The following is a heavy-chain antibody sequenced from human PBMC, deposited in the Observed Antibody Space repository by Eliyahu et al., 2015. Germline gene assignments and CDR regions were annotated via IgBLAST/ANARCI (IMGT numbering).Heavy chain of an antibody. CDR3: ARFRRELNYYYGMDV. J-gene: IGHJ6*02. D-gene: IGHD1-7*01. CDR2: ISSSSSYI. CDR1: GFTFXXYS. V-gene: IGHV3-21*01. Sequence: VQLVESGGGLVKPGGSLRLXCAASGFTFXXYSMNWVRQAPGKGLEWVSSISSSSSYIYYADSVKGRFTISRDNAKNSLYLQMNSLRAEDTAVYYCARFRRELNYYYGMDVWGQGTTVTVSS.